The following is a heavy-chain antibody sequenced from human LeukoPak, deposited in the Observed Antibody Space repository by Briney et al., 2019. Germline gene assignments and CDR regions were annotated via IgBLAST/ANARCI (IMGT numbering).Heavy chain of an antibody. V-gene: IGHV3-11*04. CDR1: GFTFSDYY. CDR2: ISSSGSTI. CDR3: ARDKCSSTSCYKRAQPFFGAFVGYMDV. Sequence: AGGSLRLSCAASGFTFSDYYMSWIRQAPGKGLEWVSYISSSGSTIYYADSVKGRFTISRDNAKNSLYLQMNSLRAEDTAVYYCARDKCSSTSCYKRAQPFFGAFVGYMDVWGKGTTVTVSS. D-gene: IGHD2-2*02. J-gene: IGHJ6*03.